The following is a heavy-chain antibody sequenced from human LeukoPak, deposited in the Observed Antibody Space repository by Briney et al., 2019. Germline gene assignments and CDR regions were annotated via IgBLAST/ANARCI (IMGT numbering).Heavy chain of an antibody. D-gene: IGHD6-25*01. CDR2: INPNSGGT. V-gene: IGHV1-2*06. Sequence: ASVKVSCKASGYTFTGYYMHWVRQAPGQGLEWMGRINPNSGGTNYAQKFQGRVTMTRDTSISAAYMELSRLGSDDTAVYYCARVTAAMAVDYWGQGTLVTVSS. CDR1: GYTFTGYY. J-gene: IGHJ4*02. CDR3: ARVTAAMAVDY.